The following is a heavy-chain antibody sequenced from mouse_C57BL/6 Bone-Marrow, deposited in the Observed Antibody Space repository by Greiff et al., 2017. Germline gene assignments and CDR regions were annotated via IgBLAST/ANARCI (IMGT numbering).Heavy chain of an antibody. V-gene: IGHV1-19*01. CDR3: ARSGYYGSAWFAY. CDR1: GYTFTDYY. CDR2: INPYNGGT. D-gene: IGHD1-1*01. Sequence: VQLKQSGPVLVKPGASVKMSCKASGYTFTDYYMNWVKQSHGKSLEWIGVINPYNGGTSYNPKFKGKATLTVDKSSSTAYMELNSLTSEDSAVYYWARSGYYGSAWFAYWGQGTLVTVSA. J-gene: IGHJ3*01.